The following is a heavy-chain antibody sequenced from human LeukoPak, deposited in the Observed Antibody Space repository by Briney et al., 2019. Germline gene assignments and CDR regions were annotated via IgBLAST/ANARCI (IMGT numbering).Heavy chain of an antibody. CDR2: SGYST. V-gene: IGHV3-23*01. D-gene: IGHD6-19*01. CDR3: AKRIGSGWYYFDY. J-gene: IGHJ4*02. CDR1: GFTFSSSV. Sequence: PGGSLRLSCAVSGFTFSSSVMGWVRQAPGKGLEWVSTSGYSTYYADSVKGRFTISRDNSMHTLYLQMNSLRAEDTAVYYCAKRIGSGWYYFDYWGQGTLVTVSS.